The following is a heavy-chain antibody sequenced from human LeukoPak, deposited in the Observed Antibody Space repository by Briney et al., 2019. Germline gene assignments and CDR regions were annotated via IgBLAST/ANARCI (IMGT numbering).Heavy chain of an antibody. V-gene: IGHV1-8*03. CDR3: ARSPDILTGEKFDY. J-gene: IGHJ4*02. Sequence: ASVKVSCKASGYTFTSYDINWVRQATGQGLEWMGWMNPNSGNTGYAQKFQGRVTITRNTSISTAYMELSRLRSDDTAVYYCARSPDILTGEKFDYWGQGTLVTVSS. CDR2: MNPNSGNT. D-gene: IGHD3-9*01. CDR1: GYTFTSYD.